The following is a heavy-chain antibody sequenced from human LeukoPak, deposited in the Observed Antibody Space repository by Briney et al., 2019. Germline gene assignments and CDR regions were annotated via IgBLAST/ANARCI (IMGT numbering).Heavy chain of an antibody. CDR1: GFTFRSPY. D-gene: IGHD1-20*01. V-gene: IGHV3-64*01. J-gene: IGHJ4*02. Sequence: PGGSLRLSCAVSGFTFRSPYMHWVRQAPGKGLESVSAISSNGGSTYYANSVKGRFTISRDNSKNTLYLQMGSLRAEDLAVYYCARDFGLTGKVDYWGQGTLVTVSS. CDR3: ARDFGLTGKVDY. CDR2: ISSNGGST.